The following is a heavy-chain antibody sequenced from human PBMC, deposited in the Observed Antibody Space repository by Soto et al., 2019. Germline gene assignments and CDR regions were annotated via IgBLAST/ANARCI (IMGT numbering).Heavy chain of an antibody. CDR3: ARGVGSSPPRY. Sequence: PSETLSLTCTVSGGSISSYYWSWIRQPPGKGLEWIGYIYYSGSPNYSPSLESRVTISEDTSKNQFSLKLTSATAADTAVYYCARGVGSSPPRYWGRGTLVTVSS. V-gene: IGHV4-59*01. CDR2: IYYSGSP. J-gene: IGHJ4*02. CDR1: GGSISSYY. D-gene: IGHD1-26*01.